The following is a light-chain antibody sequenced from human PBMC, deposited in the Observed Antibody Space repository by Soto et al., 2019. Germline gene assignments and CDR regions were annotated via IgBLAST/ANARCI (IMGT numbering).Light chain of an antibody. CDR1: SSDVGGHNY. Sequence: QSALTQPPSASGSPGQSVTISCTGSSSDVGGHNYVSWYQHHPGRAPKLIIYDVTRRPSGVPDRFSGSRSGNRASLTVSGLQAEDEAYYYCSSYTATSTWVFGGGTKVTVL. J-gene: IGLJ3*02. V-gene: IGLV2-8*01. CDR3: SSYTATSTWV. CDR2: DVT.